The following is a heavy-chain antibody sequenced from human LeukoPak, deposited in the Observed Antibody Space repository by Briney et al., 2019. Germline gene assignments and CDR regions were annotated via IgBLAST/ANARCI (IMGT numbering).Heavy chain of an antibody. CDR2: IYPVDSDT. J-gene: IGHJ5*02. Sequence: GESLKISCKGSGYSFTSYWIGWVRQMPGKGLGWMGIIYPVDSDTRYSPSFQGQVTISADKSISTAYLQWSSLKASDTAMYYCARRLLGYSYGYDGISWFDPWGQGTLVTVSS. V-gene: IGHV5-51*01. D-gene: IGHD5-18*01. CDR1: GYSFTSYW. CDR3: ARRLLGYSYGYDGISWFDP.